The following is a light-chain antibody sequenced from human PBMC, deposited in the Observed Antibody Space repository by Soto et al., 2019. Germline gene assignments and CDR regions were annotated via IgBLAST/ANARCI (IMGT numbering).Light chain of an antibody. Sequence: QSVLTQPPSASGTPGQRVTISCSGSRSNVESNTVSWYQQLPGTAPKLLIYSNDQWPSGVPDRFSGSKSGTSASLAISGLQSEDEADYFCAAWDDRPNHYVFGTGTKVTVL. CDR1: RSNVESNT. CDR3: AAWDDRPNHYV. J-gene: IGLJ1*01. V-gene: IGLV1-44*01. CDR2: SND.